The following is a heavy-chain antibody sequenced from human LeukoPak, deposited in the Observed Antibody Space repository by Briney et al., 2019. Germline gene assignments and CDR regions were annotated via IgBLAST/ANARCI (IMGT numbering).Heavy chain of an antibody. CDR2: VSGRDDST. J-gene: IGHJ4*02. Sequence: QTGASLRHSCAASGFTFSNYAMSWVRQAPGKGLEWVSAVSGRDDSTYYADSVKGRFTISRDTSKNTLYLQMNSLRAEDTAVSYCAKWGDYDILTGYYDSDYWGQGTLVTVSS. CDR1: GFTFSNYA. V-gene: IGHV3-23*01. D-gene: IGHD3-9*01. CDR3: AKWGDYDILTGYYDSDY.